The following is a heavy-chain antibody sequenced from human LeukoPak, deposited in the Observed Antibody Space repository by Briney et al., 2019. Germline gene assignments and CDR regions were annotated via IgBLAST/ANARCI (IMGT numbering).Heavy chain of an antibody. CDR2: ISAYNGNT. J-gene: IGHJ4*02. CDR3: ARSYSGSYPGMYGY. D-gene: IGHD1-26*01. CDR1: GYTFTSYG. V-gene: IGHV1-18*01. Sequence: GASVKVSCKASGYTFTSYGISWVRQAPGQGLEWMGWISAYNGNTNYAQKLQGRVTMTTDTSTSTAYMELRSLRSDDTAVYYCARSYSGSYPGMYGYWGQGTLVTVSS.